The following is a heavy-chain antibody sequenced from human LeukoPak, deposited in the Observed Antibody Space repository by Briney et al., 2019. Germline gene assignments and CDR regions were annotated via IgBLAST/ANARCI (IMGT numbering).Heavy chain of an antibody. D-gene: IGHD3-10*01. Sequence: SETLSLTCTVSGGSISSSSYYWGWIRQPPGKGLEWIGSIYYSGSTYYNPSLKSRVTISVDTSKNQFSLKLSSATAADTAVYYCARSGGFLDYWGQGTLVTVSS. CDR1: GGSISSSSYY. CDR2: IYYSGST. V-gene: IGHV4-39*01. CDR3: ARSGGFLDY. J-gene: IGHJ4*02.